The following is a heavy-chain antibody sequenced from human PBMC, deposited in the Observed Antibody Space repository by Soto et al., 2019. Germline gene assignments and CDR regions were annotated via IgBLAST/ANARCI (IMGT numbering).Heavy chain of an antibody. CDR3: AKDPAHYYYYGMDV. CDR2: ISASGSAT. CDR1: GFTFSSYD. J-gene: IGHJ6*02. V-gene: IGHV3-23*01. Sequence: PGGSLRLSCAASGFTFSSYDMNWVRQAPGKGLEWVSGISASGSATHYADSVKGRFTISRDNSKNKLYLQMNSLRAEDTAVYYCAKDPAHYYYYGMDVWGQGTTVTVSS.